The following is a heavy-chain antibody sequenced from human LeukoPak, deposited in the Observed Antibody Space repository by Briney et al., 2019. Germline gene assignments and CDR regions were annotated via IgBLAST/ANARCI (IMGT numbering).Heavy chain of an antibody. D-gene: IGHD6-13*01. CDR2: ISYDGSNK. J-gene: IGHJ1*01. V-gene: IGHV3-30*18. CDR3: AKDALLAAAAAEYFQH. Sequence: GGSLRLSCAASGFTFSSYAMSWVRQAPGKGLEWVAVISYDGSNKYYADSVKGRFTISRDNSKNTLYLQMNSLRAEDTAVYYCAKDALLAAAAAEYFQHWGQGTLVTVSS. CDR1: GFTFSSYA.